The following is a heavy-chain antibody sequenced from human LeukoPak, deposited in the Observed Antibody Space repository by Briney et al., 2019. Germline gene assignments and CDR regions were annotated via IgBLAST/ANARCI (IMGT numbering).Heavy chain of an antibody. CDR3: ARDEGRHGFDV. V-gene: IGHV4-61*02. CDR1: DASITSGKSY. J-gene: IGHJ4*02. CDR2: MYSSGTT. D-gene: IGHD3-10*01. Sequence: PSQTLSLSCSVSDASITSGKSYWSWIRQPAGKRPEFVGRMYSSGTTNYNPSVRSRVTISVDTSKNLFTLNLTSVTAADTAVYYCARDEGRHGFDVWGLGTLVTVSS.